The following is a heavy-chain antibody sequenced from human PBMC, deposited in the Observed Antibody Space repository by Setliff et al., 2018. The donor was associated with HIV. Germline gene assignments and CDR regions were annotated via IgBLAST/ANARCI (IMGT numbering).Heavy chain of an antibody. CDR2: ITSRSVST. CDR1: GFIFSDFY. CDR3: ARVYVANIAAAGPYFDY. J-gene: IGHJ4*02. D-gene: IGHD6-13*01. Sequence: GGSLRLSCAASGFIFSDFYMSWIRQAPGKGLEWVSSITSRSVSTYYADSVKGRFTISRDNANDSLYLQMNTLRAEDTAVYYCARVYVANIAAAGPYFDYWGQGTLV. V-gene: IGHV3-11*04.